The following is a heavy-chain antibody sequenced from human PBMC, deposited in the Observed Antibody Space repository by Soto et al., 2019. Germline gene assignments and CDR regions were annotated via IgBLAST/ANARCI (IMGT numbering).Heavy chain of an antibody. Sequence: QVQLVESGGGLVKPGGSLRLSCAASGIVFSDYMSWVRQAPGEGLEWLSYISGSGRTIYSADSVKGRFTISRDNATNSLYLQMNNVRTEDTAGYYCARSPFPWGWFDPWGQGTLV. D-gene: IGHD3-16*01. CDR3: ARSPFPWGWFDP. CDR2: ISGSGRTI. V-gene: IGHV3-11*01. J-gene: IGHJ5*02. CDR1: GIVFSDY.